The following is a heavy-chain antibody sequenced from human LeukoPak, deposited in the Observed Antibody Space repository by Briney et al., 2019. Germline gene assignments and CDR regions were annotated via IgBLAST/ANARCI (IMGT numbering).Heavy chain of an antibody. J-gene: IGHJ5*02. Sequence: ASVKVSCKASGYTFTSYAINWLRQAPGQGLEWMGWINTNTGNPTYAQGFTGRFVFSLDTSVSTAYLQISSLKAEDAAVYYCARALAGSWFDPWGQGTLVTVSS. CDR2: INTNTGNP. D-gene: IGHD1-14*01. CDR3: ARALAGSWFDP. CDR1: GYTFTSYA. V-gene: IGHV7-4-1*02.